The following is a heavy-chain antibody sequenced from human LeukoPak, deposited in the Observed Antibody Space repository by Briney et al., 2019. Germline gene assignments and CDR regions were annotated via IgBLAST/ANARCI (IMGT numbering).Heavy chain of an antibody. V-gene: IGHV7-4-1*02. D-gene: IGHD5-18*01. Sequence: ASVKVSCKTPGYTFTNNAINWVRQAPGQGLEWMGWINTNTGNPSYAQGFFTGRYVFSLDTSASTAYLQINGLKADDTAVYYCGRDPKLGIRGYTYGYIDHWGQGTLLTVAS. CDR1: GYTFTNNA. CDR3: GRDPKLGIRGYTYGYIDH. CDR2: INTNTGNP. J-gene: IGHJ4*02.